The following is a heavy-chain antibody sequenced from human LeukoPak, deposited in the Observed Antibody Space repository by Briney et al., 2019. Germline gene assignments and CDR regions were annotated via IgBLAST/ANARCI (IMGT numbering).Heavy chain of an antibody. CDR3: ARVMVEVRGVSLIDAFDI. CDR2: IKQDGSEK. D-gene: IGHD3-10*01. J-gene: IGHJ3*02. CDR1: GFTFSSYW. Sequence: GGSLRLSCAASGFTFSSYWMSWVRPAPGKGLEWVANIKQDGSEKYYVDSVKGRFTISRDNAKNSLYLQMNSLRAEDTAVYYCARVMVEVRGVSLIDAFDIWGQGTMVTVSS. V-gene: IGHV3-7*01.